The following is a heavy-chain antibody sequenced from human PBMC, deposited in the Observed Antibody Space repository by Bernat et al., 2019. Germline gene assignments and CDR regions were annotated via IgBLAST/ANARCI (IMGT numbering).Heavy chain of an antibody. CDR3: ARHIPASGYYDL. D-gene: IGHD6-19*01. CDR1: GGSISSVTYY. J-gene: IGHJ2*01. Sequence: QVQLQESGPGLVKPSQTLSLTCTVSGGSISSVTYYWDWIRQPPGKGLEWIGNVYSSGSTYYNPSLESRVTMSVDASKNQFFLKLSSVTAADAAVYYCARHIPASGYYDLWGRGTLVTVSS. CDR2: VYSSGST. V-gene: IGHV4-39*01.